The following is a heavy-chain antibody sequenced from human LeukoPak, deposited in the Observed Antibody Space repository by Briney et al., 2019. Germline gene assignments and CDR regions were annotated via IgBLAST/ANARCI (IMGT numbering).Heavy chain of an antibody. CDR3: ARSGGYSSPQNY. Sequence: SETLSLTCAVYGGSFSGYYWSWIRQPPGKGLEWIGEINHSGSTNYNPSLKSRVTISVDTSKSQFSLKLNSVTAADTAVYYCARSGGYSSPQNYWGQGTLVTVSS. CDR1: GGSFSGYY. J-gene: IGHJ4*02. V-gene: IGHV4-34*01. CDR2: INHSGST. D-gene: IGHD6-19*01.